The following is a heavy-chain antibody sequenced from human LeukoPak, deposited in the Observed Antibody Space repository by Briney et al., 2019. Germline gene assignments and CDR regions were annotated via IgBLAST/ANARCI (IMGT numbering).Heavy chain of an antibody. D-gene: IGHD3-22*01. CDR1: GGSISSYY. J-gene: IGHJ3*02. V-gene: IGHV4-59*01. CDR3: ARASTYYYDSSGYLKPDAFDI. Sequence: SSETLSLTCSVSGGSISSYYWSWIRQPPGKGLEWIGYIYCSGSTNYNPSLKSRVTISVDTSKNQFSLKLSSVTAADTAVYYCARASTYYYDSSGYLKPDAFDIWGQGTMVTVSS. CDR2: IYCSGST.